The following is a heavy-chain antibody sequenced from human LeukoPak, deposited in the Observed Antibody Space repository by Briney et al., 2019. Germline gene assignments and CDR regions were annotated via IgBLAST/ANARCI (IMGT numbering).Heavy chain of an antibody. V-gene: IGHV1-2*02. CDR1: GYTFTGYY. CDR2: INPNSGGT. Sequence: GASVKVSCKASGYTFTGYYMHWVRQAPGQGLEWMGWINPNSGGTNYAQKFQGRVTMTRDTSISTAYMELSRLRSDDTAVYYCARDPYPMITMIVVFADWGQGTLVTVSS. J-gene: IGHJ4*02. CDR3: ARDPYPMITMIVVFAD. D-gene: IGHD3-22*01.